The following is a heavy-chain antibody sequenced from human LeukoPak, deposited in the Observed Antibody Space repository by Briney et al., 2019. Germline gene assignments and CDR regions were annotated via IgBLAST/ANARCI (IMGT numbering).Heavy chain of an antibody. D-gene: IGHD1-26*01. V-gene: IGHV4-4*02. Sequence: SGTLSLTCAVSGDSITNSHWWSWVRQPPGKGLEWIGVIYLSGDTDYNPSLKSRVTISIDKSKNQFSLRLTYVTAADTAVYYCAKDREGATFDWGQGTLVTVSS. CDR3: AKDREGATFD. CDR2: IYLSGDT. J-gene: IGHJ4*02. CDR1: GDSITNSHW.